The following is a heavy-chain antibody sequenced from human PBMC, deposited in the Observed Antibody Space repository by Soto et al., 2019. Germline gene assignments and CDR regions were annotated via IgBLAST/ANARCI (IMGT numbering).Heavy chain of an antibody. CDR3: AKPLRTVTLGVEDYYYGMDV. CDR2: ISGSGGST. D-gene: IGHD4-17*01. J-gene: IGHJ6*02. Sequence: EVQLLESGGGLVQPGGSLRLSCAASGFTFSSYAMSWVRQAPGKGLEWVSAISGSGGSTYYADSVKGRFTISRDNSKNTLYRQMNSLRAEDTAVYYCAKPLRTVTLGVEDYYYGMDVWGQGTTVTVSS. CDR1: GFTFSSYA. V-gene: IGHV3-23*01.